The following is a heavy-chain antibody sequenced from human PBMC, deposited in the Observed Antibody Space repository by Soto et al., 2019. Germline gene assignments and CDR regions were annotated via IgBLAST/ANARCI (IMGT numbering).Heavy chain of an antibody. V-gene: IGHV3-30*18. J-gene: IGHJ4*02. Sequence: WWSLRLSCSASVFTCSSYGMHWVRQAPGKGLEWVAVISYDGSNKYYADSVKGRFTISRDNSKNTLYLQMNSLRAEDTAVYYCAKDREFNTVAGDYYFDYWGQGTLVTVSS. D-gene: IGHD6-19*01. CDR1: VFTCSSYG. CDR2: ISYDGSNK. CDR3: AKDREFNTVAGDYYFDY.